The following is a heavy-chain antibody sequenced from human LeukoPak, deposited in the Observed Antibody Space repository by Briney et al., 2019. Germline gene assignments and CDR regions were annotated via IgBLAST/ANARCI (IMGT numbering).Heavy chain of an antibody. CDR1: GGSFSGYY. V-gene: IGHV4-34*01. J-gene: IGHJ4*02. D-gene: IGHD6-19*01. CDR2: INHSGST. Sequence: SETLSLTCAVYGGSFSGYYWSWIRQPPGKGLEWIGEINHSGSTNYNPSLKSRVTISVDTSKNQFSLKLSSVTAADTAVCYCARIIAVAGHDYWGQGTLVTVSS. CDR3: ARIIAVAGHDY.